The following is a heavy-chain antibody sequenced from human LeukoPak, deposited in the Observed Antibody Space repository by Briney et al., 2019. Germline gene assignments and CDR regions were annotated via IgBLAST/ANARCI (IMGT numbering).Heavy chain of an antibody. CDR3: AKMTAMGFSDY. J-gene: IGHJ4*02. D-gene: IGHD2-21*02. CDR2: ISSSSSYI. V-gene: IGHV3-21*01. CDR1: GFTFSSYS. Sequence: GGSLRLSCAASGFTFSSYSMNWVRQAPGKGLEWVSSISSSSSYIYYADSVKGRFTISRDNAKNSLYLQMNSLRAEDTAVYYCAKMTAMGFSDYWGQGTLVTVSS.